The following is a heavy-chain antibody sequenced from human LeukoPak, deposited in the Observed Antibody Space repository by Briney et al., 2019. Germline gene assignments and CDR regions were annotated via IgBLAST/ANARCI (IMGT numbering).Heavy chain of an antibody. Sequence: SETLSLTCAVYGGSFSGYYWSWIRQPPGKGLEWIGEINHSGSTNYNPSLKSRVTISVDTSKNQFSLKLSSVTAADTAVYYCARNGDLCIDFWGQGTLVTVSS. CDR2: INHSGST. CDR3: ARNGDLCIDF. J-gene: IGHJ4*02. D-gene: IGHD4-17*01. CDR1: GGSFSGYY. V-gene: IGHV4-34*01.